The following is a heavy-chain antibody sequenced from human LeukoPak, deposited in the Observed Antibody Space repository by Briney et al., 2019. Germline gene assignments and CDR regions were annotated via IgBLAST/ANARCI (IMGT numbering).Heavy chain of an antibody. CDR1: GGSISSYY. D-gene: IGHD4-23*01. Sequence: PSKTLSLTCTVSGGSISSYYWSWIRQPPGKGLEWIGYIYYSGSTNYNPSLKSRVTISVDTSKNQFSLKLSSVTAADTAVYYCARWDDYGGNSKRAFDIWGQGTMVTVSS. J-gene: IGHJ3*02. CDR3: ARWDDYGGNSKRAFDI. V-gene: IGHV4-59*01. CDR2: IYYSGST.